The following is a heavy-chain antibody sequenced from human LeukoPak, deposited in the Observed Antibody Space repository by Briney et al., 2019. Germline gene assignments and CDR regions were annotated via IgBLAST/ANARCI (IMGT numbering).Heavy chain of an antibody. V-gene: IGHV1-18*01. D-gene: IGHD3-22*01. J-gene: IGHJ4*02. CDR1: GYTFTTYG. CDR3: ARGRGYYDSSGSIPLDY. CDR2: ISAYNGNT. Sequence: ASVKVSCKASGYTFTTYGISWVRQAPGQGLEWMGWISAYNGNTNYAQKVQGRVTMTTDTSTSTAYMELRSLRSGDTAVYYCARGRGYYDSSGSIPLDYWGQGTLVTVSS.